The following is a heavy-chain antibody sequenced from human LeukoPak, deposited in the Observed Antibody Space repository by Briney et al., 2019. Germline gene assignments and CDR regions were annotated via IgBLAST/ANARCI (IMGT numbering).Heavy chain of an antibody. CDR1: GYTFTGYY. V-gene: IGHV1-2*02. J-gene: IGHJ5*02. D-gene: IGHD3-22*01. Sequence: ASVKVSCKASGYTFTGYYMHWVRQAPGQGLEWMGWINPNGGGTNYAQKFQGRVTMTRDTSISTAYMELSRLRSGDTAVYYCARETYYYDSSGYYRLAGWFDPWGQGTLVTVSS. CDR2: INPNGGGT. CDR3: ARETYYYDSSGYYRLAGWFDP.